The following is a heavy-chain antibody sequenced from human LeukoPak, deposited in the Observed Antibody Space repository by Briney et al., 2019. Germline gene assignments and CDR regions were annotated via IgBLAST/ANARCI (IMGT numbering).Heavy chain of an antibody. CDR2: MNPNSGNT. CDR3: ARALGTTGMYYFDY. Sequence: VASVRVSCKASGYTFTSYDINWVRQAPGQGLEWMGWMNPNSGNTGYAQKFQGRVTMTRNTSISTAYMELSSLRSEDTAVYYCARALGTTGMYYFDYWGQGTLVTVSS. D-gene: IGHD1-1*01. V-gene: IGHV1-8*01. J-gene: IGHJ4*02. CDR1: GYTFTSYD.